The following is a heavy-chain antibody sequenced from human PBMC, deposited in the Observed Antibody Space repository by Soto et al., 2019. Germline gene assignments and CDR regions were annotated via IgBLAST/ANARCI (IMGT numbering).Heavy chain of an antibody. Sequence: QVQLVQSGAEVKKPGSSVKVSCKASGGSFSSYAISWVRQAPGQGLEWMGGIIPIFGTANYAQRFQGRVTITADKSTSTAYMELSSLRSEDTAVYYCARSRPTYYYDSSGYYYGDGFDYWGQGTLVTVSS. D-gene: IGHD3-22*01. V-gene: IGHV1-69*06. J-gene: IGHJ4*02. CDR3: ARSRPTYYYDSSGYYYGDGFDY. CDR2: IIPIFGTA. CDR1: GGSFSSYA.